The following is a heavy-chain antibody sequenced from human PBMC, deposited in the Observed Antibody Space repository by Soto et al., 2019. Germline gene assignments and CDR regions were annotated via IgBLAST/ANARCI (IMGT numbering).Heavy chain of an antibody. J-gene: IGHJ4*02. CDR2: MYHSATT. D-gene: IGHD3-16*02. Sequence: QLQLQESGSGLVKPSQTLSLTCAVSGGSISSGDYSWSWIRQEPGKGLEWIVYMYHSATTHYNPSLKSRVAISLDTPNNQFSLKLSSVTAADTAVYYCAGGDAWGIISAYWGQGTPVSVSS. CDR1: GGSISSGDYS. V-gene: IGHV4-30-2*05. CDR3: AGGDAWGIISAY.